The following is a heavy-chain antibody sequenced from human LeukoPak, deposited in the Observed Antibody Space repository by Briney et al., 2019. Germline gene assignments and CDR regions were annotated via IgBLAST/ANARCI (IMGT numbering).Heavy chain of an antibody. V-gene: IGHV4-59*01. CDR3: ARDHHCSGGSCSPSYYYYYGMDV. Sequence: SETLSLTCTVSGGSISSYYWSWIRQPPGKGLEWIGYIYYSGSTNYNPSLKSRVTTSVDTSKNQFSLKLSSVTAADTAVYYCARDHHCSGGSCSPSYYYYYGMDVWGQGTTVTVSS. CDR2: IYYSGST. CDR1: GGSISSYY. D-gene: IGHD2-15*01. J-gene: IGHJ6*02.